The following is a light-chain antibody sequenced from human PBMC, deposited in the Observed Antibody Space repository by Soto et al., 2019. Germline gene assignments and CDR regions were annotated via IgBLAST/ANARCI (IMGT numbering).Light chain of an antibody. J-gene: IGLJ2*01. CDR1: SSNIGNTY. V-gene: IGLV1-44*01. Sequence: QSVLTQPPSASGTPGQRVTISCSGSSSNIGNTYVNWYQQFPGTAPKLLIFSNDHRPSGVPDRFSGSKSGNTASLTISGLQAEDEADYYCCSYAGSYKLLFGGGTKVTVL. CDR2: SND. CDR3: CSYAGSYKLL.